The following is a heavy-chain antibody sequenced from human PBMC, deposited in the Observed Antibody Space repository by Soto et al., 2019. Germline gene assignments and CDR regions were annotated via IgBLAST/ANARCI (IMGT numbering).Heavy chain of an antibody. V-gene: IGHV6-1*01. J-gene: IGHJ6*02. D-gene: IGHD1-7*01. Sequence: TLSLTCVISGDSVSSNSAAWNWIRQSPSRGLEWLGRTYYRSKWYNDYAVSVKSRITINPDTSKNQFSLQLNSVTPEDTAVYYCARVNWNLGYYGMDVWGQGTTVTVSS. CDR3: ARVNWNLGYYGMDV. CDR2: TYYRSKWYN. CDR1: GDSVSSNSAA.